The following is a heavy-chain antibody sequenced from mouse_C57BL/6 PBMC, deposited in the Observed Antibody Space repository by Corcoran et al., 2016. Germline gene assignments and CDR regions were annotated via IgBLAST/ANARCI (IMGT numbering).Heavy chain of an antibody. CDR2: INTYSGVP. Sequence: QIQLVQSGPELKKPGETVKISCKASGYSFTTYGMSWVKQAPGKGLKWMGWINTYSGVPTYADDFKGRFAFSLETSASTAYLQINNLKNEDTATYFCARRYYGNSYYIDYWGQGTTLTVS. J-gene: IGHJ2*01. V-gene: IGHV9-3*01. CDR1: GYSFTTYG. D-gene: IGHD2-1*01. CDR3: ARRYYGNSYYIDY.